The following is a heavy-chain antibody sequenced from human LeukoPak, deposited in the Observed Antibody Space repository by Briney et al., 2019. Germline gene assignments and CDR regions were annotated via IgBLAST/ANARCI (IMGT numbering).Heavy chain of an antibody. Sequence: ASVKVSCKASGYTFTSYDINWVRQATGQGLEWMGWMNPNSGNTGYVQKFQGRVTMARNTSISTAYMELSSLRSEDTAVYYCARVSCTSTSCYSSTYYFDYWGQGTLVTVSS. D-gene: IGHD2-2*01. V-gene: IGHV1-8*01. CDR3: ARVSCTSTSCYSSTYYFDY. J-gene: IGHJ4*02. CDR1: GYTFTSYD. CDR2: MNPNSGNT.